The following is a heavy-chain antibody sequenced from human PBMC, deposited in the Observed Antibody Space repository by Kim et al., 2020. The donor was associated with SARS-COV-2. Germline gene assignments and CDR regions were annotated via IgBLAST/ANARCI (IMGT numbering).Heavy chain of an antibody. D-gene: IGHD6-13*01. CDR1: GGTFSSYA. V-gene: IGHV1-69*13. Sequence: SVKVSCKASGGTFSSYAISWVRQAPGQGLEWMGGIIPIFGTGNYAQKFQGRVTITADESTSTAYMELSSLRSEDTAVYYWARSGYSSSWTKYYYYGMDVWGQGTTVTVSS. CDR2: IIPIFGTG. CDR3: ARSGYSSSWTKYYYYGMDV. J-gene: IGHJ6*02.